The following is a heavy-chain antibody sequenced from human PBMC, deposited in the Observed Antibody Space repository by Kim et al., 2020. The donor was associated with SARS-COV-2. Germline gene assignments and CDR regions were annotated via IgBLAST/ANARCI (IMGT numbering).Heavy chain of an antibody. CDR2: ISSSSTYT. CDR3: ARVDRGGEVDRYFDWSRLRSRAEYFQH. CDR1: GFTFSDYY. D-gene: IGHD3-9*01. J-gene: IGHJ1*01. V-gene: IGHV3-11*05. Sequence: GGSLRLSCAASGFTFSDYYMSWIRQAPGKGLEWVSYISSSSTYTNYADSVKGRFTISRDNAKNSLYLQMNSLRAEDTAVYYCARVDRGGEVDRYFDWSRLRSRAEYFQHWGQGTLVTVSS.